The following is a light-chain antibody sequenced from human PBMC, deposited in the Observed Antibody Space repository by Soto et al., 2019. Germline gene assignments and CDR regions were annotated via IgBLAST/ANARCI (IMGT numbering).Light chain of an antibody. CDR2: WAS. CDR1: ENVLYSSNNKNY. V-gene: IGKV4-1*01. J-gene: IGKJ2*01. Sequence: DIVLTQSPDSLAVSLGERATINCRCSENVLYSSNNKNYLAWYQQKPGQPPKLLFYWASTRESGVPDRFSGSGSGTDFTLTISSLQAEDVAVYYCLQYYNMYTFGQGTKLEIK. CDR3: LQYYNMYT.